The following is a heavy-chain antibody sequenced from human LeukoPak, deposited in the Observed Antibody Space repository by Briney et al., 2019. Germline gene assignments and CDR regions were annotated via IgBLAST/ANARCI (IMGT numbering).Heavy chain of an antibody. CDR2: ISGSGGNT. CDR3: AKDDTWIQLWFES. D-gene: IGHD5-18*01. CDR1: GFTFNSYV. Sequence: GGSLRLSCAASGFTFNSYVMTWVRQAPGKGLEWVSAISGSGGNTYYADSVKGRFTISRDNSKNTLSLQMYSLRAEDTAVYFCAKDDTWIQLWFESWGRGTLVTVSS. V-gene: IGHV3-23*01. J-gene: IGHJ5*01.